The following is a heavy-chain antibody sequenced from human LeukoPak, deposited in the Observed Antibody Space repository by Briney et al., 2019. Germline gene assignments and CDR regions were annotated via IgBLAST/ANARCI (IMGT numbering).Heavy chain of an antibody. D-gene: IGHD2-15*01. V-gene: IGHV4-39*07. Sequence: SETLSLTCTVSGGSISSSSYYWGWIRQPPGTGLEWIGSIYYSGSTYYNPSLKSRVTISVDTSNNQFSLKLSSVTAADTAVYYCAREHCGGGSCYSIYYYYYMDVWGKGTTVTVSS. CDR3: AREHCGGGSCYSIYYYYYMDV. CDR1: GGSISSSSYY. CDR2: IYYSGST. J-gene: IGHJ6*03.